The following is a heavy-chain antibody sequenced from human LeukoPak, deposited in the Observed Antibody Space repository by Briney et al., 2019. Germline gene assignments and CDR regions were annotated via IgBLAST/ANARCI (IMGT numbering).Heavy chain of an antibody. D-gene: IGHD2-15*01. Sequence: ASVKVSCKASGYTFTSYGISWVRQAPGQGLEWMGWISGYTGATHYSVKLQDRLTETTDTSTNTAYMELRSLRSADTAVYFCARDTPGLAKLFDYWGQGTLVTVSS. J-gene: IGHJ4*02. CDR1: GYTFTSYG. CDR3: ARDTPGLAKLFDY. CDR2: ISGYTGAT. V-gene: IGHV1-18*01.